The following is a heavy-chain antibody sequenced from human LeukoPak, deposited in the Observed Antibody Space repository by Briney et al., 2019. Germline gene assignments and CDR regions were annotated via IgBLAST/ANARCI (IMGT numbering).Heavy chain of an antibody. V-gene: IGHV3-11*01. CDR3: ARYCSSTSCYSWWFDP. J-gene: IGHJ5*02. Sequence: PVGSLRLSCAASGFTFSDYYISWIRQAPGKGLEWVSYISSSGSTIYYADSVKGRFTISRDNAKNSLYLQMNSLRAEDTAVYYCARYCSSTSCYSWWFDPWGQGTLVTVSS. CDR2: ISSSGSTI. D-gene: IGHD2-2*01. CDR1: GFTFSDYY.